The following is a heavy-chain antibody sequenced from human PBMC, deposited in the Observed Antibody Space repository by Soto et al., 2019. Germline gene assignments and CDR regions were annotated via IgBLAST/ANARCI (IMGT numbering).Heavy chain of an antibody. CDR1: GYSISSGYY. J-gene: IGHJ6*02. Sequence: SETLSLTCVVSGYSISSGYYWGWIRQPPGKGLEWIGSIFHSGNTYYNPSLKSRVTISLDTSKNQFSLNLSSVTAADTAVYYCAGYCTGGSCYSSYHYGIDVWGQGTTDTVSS. V-gene: IGHV4-38-2*01. CDR2: IFHSGNT. CDR3: AGYCTGGSCYSSYHYGIDV. D-gene: IGHD2-15*01.